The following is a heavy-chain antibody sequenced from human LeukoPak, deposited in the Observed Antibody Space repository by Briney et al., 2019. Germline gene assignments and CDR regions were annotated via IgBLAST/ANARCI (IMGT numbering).Heavy chain of an antibody. D-gene: IGHD4-23*01. J-gene: IGHJ2*01. V-gene: IGHV4-34*01. Sequence: SETLSLTCAVYGGSFSGYYWSWIRQPPGKGLEWIGEINHSGSTYYNPSLKSRVTISVDTSKNQFSLKLSSVTAADTAVYYCARQAVASHWYFDLWGRGTLVTVSS. CDR3: ARQAVASHWYFDL. CDR2: INHSGST. CDR1: GGSFSGYY.